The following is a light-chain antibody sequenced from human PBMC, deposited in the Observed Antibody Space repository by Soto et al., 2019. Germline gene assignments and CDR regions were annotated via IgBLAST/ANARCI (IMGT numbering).Light chain of an antibody. CDR2: DVS. J-gene: IGLJ2*01. CDR1: SSDVGDYNY. CDR3: SSFTSSTNTRA. Sequence: QSVLTQPASVSGSPGQSITISCTGTSSDVGDYNYVSWYQQHPGKVPKLMIYDVSNRPSGVSYRFSGSKSGNTASLPISGLQAEDDADYYCSSFTSSTNTRAFGGGTKVTVL. V-gene: IGLV2-14*01.